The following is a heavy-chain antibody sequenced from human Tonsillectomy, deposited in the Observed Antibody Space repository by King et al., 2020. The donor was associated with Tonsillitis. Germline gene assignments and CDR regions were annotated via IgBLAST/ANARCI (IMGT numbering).Heavy chain of an antibody. CDR2: LYSSGRT. V-gene: IGHV4-59*01. J-gene: IGHJ3*02. CDR3: AKSSGWSAFDI. CDR1: GGSINSYY. D-gene: IGHD6-19*01. Sequence: VQLQESGPGLVKPSETLSLPCTVSGGSINSYYWSWIRQPPGKGLVWIGFLYSSGRTNHHPSPKSRVTMSVDSSTNQFSLKLNSVTAADTAVYYCAKSSGWSAFDIWGQGTMVTVSS.